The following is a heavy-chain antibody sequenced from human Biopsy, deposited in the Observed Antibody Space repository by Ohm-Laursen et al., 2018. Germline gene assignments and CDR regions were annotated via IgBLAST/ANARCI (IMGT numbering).Heavy chain of an antibody. V-gene: IGHV4-4*07. Sequence: SETLSLTCTVSGDSIRNYYWSWIRQAAGKGLEWIGRIYPGGGTIYNPSLKSRVTMSVDTSKNHFSLNLSSVTAADTAVYHCARGDYFDSNGYFWFDPWGQGTLVTVSS. CDR3: ARGDYFDSNGYFWFDP. CDR2: IYPGGGT. CDR1: GDSIRNYY. J-gene: IGHJ5*02. D-gene: IGHD3-22*01.